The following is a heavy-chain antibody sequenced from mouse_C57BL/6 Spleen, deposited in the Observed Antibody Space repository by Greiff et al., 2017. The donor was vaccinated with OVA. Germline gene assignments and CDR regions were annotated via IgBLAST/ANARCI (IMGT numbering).Heavy chain of an antibody. CDR1: GYAFSSYW. Sequence: VHLVESGAELVKPGASVKISCKASGYAFSSYWMNWVKQRPGKGLEWIGQIYPGDGDTNYNGKFKGKATLTADKSSSTAYMQLSSLTSEDSAVYFCARSNWAYYAMDYWGQGTSVTVSS. CDR2: IYPGDGDT. D-gene: IGHD4-1*02. CDR3: ARSNWAYYAMDY. V-gene: IGHV1-80*01. J-gene: IGHJ4*01.